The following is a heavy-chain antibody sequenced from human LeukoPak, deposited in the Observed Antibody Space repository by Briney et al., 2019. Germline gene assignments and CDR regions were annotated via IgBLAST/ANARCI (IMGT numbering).Heavy chain of an antibody. Sequence: SETLSLTCTVSGGSISSYYWSWIRQPPGKGLEWIGYIYYSGSTYYNPSLKSRVTISVDTSKNQFSLKLNSATAADTAVYYCARGGALWTMMNWGQGTLVTVSS. D-gene: IGHD3-22*01. J-gene: IGHJ4*02. CDR3: ARGGALWTMMN. CDR1: GGSISSYY. CDR2: IYYSGST. V-gene: IGHV4-59*12.